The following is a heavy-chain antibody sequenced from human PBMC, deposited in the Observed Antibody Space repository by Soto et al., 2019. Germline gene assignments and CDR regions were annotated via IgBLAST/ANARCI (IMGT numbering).Heavy chain of an antibody. CDR3: ASSGSGMATHDSYFDY. J-gene: IGHJ4*02. CDR2: IYYSGST. D-gene: IGHD3-22*01. V-gene: IGHV4-61*01. CDR1: GGSVSSGSYY. Sequence: QVQLQESGPGLVKPSETLSLTCTVSGGSVSSGSYYWSWIRQPPGKGLEWIGYIYYSGSTNYNPSLKCRVTISVDTSKNQFSLKLSSVTAADTAVYYCASSGSGMATHDSYFDYWGQGTLVTVSS.